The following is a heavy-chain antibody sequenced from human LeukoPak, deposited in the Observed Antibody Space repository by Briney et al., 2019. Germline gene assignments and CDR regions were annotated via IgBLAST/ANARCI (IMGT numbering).Heavy chain of an antibody. CDR3: ARSRAEKVPVWGSYRHHDAFDI. J-gene: IGHJ3*02. V-gene: IGHV5-51*01. D-gene: IGHD3-16*01. CDR1: RYSFPNYW. Sequence: GESLKISCKGSRYSFPNYWIGWVRQMPGKGLEWMGIIYPGDSDTTYKPSFQGQVTISADKSFSSAYLQWSSLKASDTAMYYCARSRAEKVPVWGSYRHHDAFDIWGQGTRVTVSS. CDR2: IYPGDSDT.